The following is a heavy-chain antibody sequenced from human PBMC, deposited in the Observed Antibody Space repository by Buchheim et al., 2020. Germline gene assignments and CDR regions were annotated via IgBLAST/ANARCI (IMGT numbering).Heavy chain of an antibody. J-gene: IGHJ4*02. CDR2: IKEDGSEK. CDR3: ARDRGWLQFDY. Sequence: EVQLVESGGGLVQPGGSLRLSCAASGFTFSSYWISWVRQAPGKGLEWVANIKEDGSEKYYVDSVKGRFTISRDNAKSLIHLQMNSLRAEDTAVYYCARDRGWLQFDYWGQGTL. V-gene: IGHV3-7*01. CDR1: GFTFSSYW. D-gene: IGHD6-19*01.